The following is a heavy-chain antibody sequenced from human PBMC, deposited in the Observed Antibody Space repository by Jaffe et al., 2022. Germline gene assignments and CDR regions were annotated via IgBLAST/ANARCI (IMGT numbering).Heavy chain of an antibody. CDR3: AKGPLEWLYYFDY. Sequence: QVQLVESGGGVVQPGRSLRLSCAASGFTFSSYGMHWVRQAPGKGLEWVAVISYDGSNKYYADSVKGRFTISRDNSKNTLYLQMNSLRAEDTAVYYCAKGPLEWLYYFDYWGQGTLVTVSS. CDR1: GFTFSSYG. CDR2: ISYDGSNK. D-gene: IGHD3-3*01. J-gene: IGHJ4*02. V-gene: IGHV3-30*18.